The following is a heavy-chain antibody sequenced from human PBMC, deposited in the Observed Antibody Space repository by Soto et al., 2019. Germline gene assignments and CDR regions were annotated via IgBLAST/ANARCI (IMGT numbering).Heavy chain of an antibody. V-gene: IGHV5-51*01. D-gene: IGHD2-15*01. Sequence: PGESLKISCKGSGYSFTSYWIGWVRQMPGKGLEWMGIIYPGDSDTRYSPSFQGQVTISADKSISTAYLQCSSLKASDTAMYYRARHSLYCRGASGYSWWVPWFDPWGQVNLVAVYS. CDR2: IYPGDSDT. CDR3: ARHSLYCRGASGYSWWVPWFDP. J-gene: IGHJ5*02. CDR1: GYSFTSYW.